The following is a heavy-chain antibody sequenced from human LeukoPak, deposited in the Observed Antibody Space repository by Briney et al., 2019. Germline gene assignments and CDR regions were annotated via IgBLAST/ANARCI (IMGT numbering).Heavy chain of an antibody. J-gene: IGHJ4*02. D-gene: IGHD4-17*01. CDR3: TIDLGDNEDY. CDR2: IKTKSDGGTT. CDR1: GFTFSNAW. V-gene: IGHV3-15*01. Sequence: GGSLRLSCAASGFTFSNAWMTWVRQAPGKGLEWVGRIKTKSDGGTTGYAAPVKGRFTISRDDSKNTLFLQMNSLRTEDTAVYYCTIDLGDNEDYWGRGTLVTVSS.